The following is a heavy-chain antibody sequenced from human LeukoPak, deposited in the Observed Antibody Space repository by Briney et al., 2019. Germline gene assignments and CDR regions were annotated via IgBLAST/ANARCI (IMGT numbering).Heavy chain of an antibody. Sequence: ASVKVSCNASVYTFTSYDINWVRQATGQGLEWMGWMNPNSGNTGYAQKFQGRVTMTRNTSISTAYMELSSLRSEDTAVYYCARFLYSGSYSWLLLGSDVWGKGTTVTVSS. V-gene: IGHV1-8*01. CDR1: VYTFTSYD. CDR2: MNPNSGNT. CDR3: ARFLYSGSYSWLLLGSDV. D-gene: IGHD1-26*01. J-gene: IGHJ6*04.